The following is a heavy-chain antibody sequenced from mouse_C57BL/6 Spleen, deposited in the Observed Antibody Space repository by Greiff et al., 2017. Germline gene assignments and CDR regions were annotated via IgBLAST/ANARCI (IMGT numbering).Heavy chain of an antibody. CDR3: ARDYDGEGVFDY. Sequence: EVQLQQSGPELVKPGDSVKISCKASGYSFTGYFMNWVMQSHGKSLEWIGRINPYNGDTFYNQKFKGKATLTVDKSSSTAHMELRSLTSEDSAVYYCARDYDGEGVFDYWGQGTTLTVSS. D-gene: IGHD2-4*01. J-gene: IGHJ2*01. V-gene: IGHV1-20*01. CDR1: GYSFTGYF. CDR2: INPYNGDT.